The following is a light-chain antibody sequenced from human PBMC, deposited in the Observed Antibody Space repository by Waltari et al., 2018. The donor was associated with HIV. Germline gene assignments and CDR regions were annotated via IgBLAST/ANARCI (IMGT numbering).Light chain of an antibody. CDR1: QSILYSSNNKNY. CDR2: WAS. CDR3: QQYYSTPPMYT. V-gene: IGKV4-1*01. Sequence: DIVLTQSPDSLAVYLGERATINCKSSQSILYSSNNKNYLAWYQQKPGQPPKLLMYWASTRESGVPDRFSGSGSGTDFTLTISSLQAEDVAVYYCQQYYSTPPMYTFGQGTKLEIK. J-gene: IGKJ2*01.